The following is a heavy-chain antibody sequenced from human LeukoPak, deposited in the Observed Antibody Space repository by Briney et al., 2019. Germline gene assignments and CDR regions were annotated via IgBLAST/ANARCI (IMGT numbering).Heavy chain of an antibody. D-gene: IGHD3-3*01. CDR1: GGSISSYY. J-gene: IGHJ5*02. Sequence: SETLSLTCTVSGGSISSYYWSWIRQPPGKGLEWIGYIYTSGSSNYNPSLKSRVTISVDTSKNQFSLKLSSVTAADTAVYYCARHEAYYDFWSTPWFDPLGPGNPGHRLL. V-gene: IGHV4-4*09. CDR3: ARHEAYYDFWSTPWFDP. CDR2: IYTSGSS.